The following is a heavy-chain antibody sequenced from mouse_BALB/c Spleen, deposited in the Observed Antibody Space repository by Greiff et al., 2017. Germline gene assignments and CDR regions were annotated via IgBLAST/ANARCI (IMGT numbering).Heavy chain of an antibody. CDR1: GYSITSGYY. D-gene: IGHD2-3*01. V-gene: IGHV3-6*02. J-gene: IGHJ3*01. CDR2: ISYDGSN. Sequence: DVQLQESGPGLVKPSQSLSLTCSVTGYSITSGYYWNWIRQFPGNKLEWMGYISYDGSNNYNPSLKNRISITRDTSKNQFFLKLNSVTTEDTATYYCARGGIYDGYPWFAYWGQGTLVTVSA. CDR3: ARGGIYDGYPWFAY.